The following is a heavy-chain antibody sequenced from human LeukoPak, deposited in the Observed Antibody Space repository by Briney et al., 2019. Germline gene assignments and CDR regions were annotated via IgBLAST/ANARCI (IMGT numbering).Heavy chain of an antibody. D-gene: IGHD3-22*01. CDR2: ITSGSSYI. J-gene: IGHJ4*02. CDR3: ARVGDSSAFYLDY. V-gene: IGHV3-21*01. Sequence: GGSLRLSCAASGFTFSSYNMNWVRQAPGKGLEWVSSITSGSSYIYYADAVKGRFTISRDNAKNSLYLQMSSLRAEDTAVYYCARVGDSSAFYLDYWRQGTLVTVSP. CDR1: GFTFSSYN.